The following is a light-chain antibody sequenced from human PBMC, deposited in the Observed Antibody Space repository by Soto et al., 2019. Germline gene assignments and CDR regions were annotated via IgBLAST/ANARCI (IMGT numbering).Light chain of an antibody. J-gene: IGKJ4*01. V-gene: IGKV1-5*03. CDR3: QQYTSNPLT. Sequence: DIQMTQSPSTLSASVGDRVTITCRASQRISTWLAWYQQKPGKAPNLLIYKASSLESGVPSRFSGSGSGTEFTLTISSLQPDDLATYYCQQYTSNPLTFGGGTKVEIK. CDR2: KAS. CDR1: QRISTW.